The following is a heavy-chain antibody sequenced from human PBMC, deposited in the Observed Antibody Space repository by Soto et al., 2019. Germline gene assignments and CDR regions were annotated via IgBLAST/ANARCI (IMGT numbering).Heavy chain of an antibody. Sequence: PGGSLRLSCAASGLTFSSYEMNWVRQAPGKGLEWVSYISSSGSTIYYADSVKGRFTISRDNAKNSLYLQMNSLRAEDTAVYYCARVRGGVVAPGPDSFAFWGQGTLVTV. V-gene: IGHV3-48*03. CDR3: ARVRGGVVAPGPDSFAF. J-gene: IGHJ4*02. D-gene: IGHD2-15*01. CDR1: GLTFSSYE. CDR2: ISSSGSTI.